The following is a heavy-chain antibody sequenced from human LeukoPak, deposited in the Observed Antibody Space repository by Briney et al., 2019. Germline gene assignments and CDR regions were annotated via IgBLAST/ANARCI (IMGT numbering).Heavy chain of an antibody. D-gene: IGHD3-22*01. Sequence: GSLRLSCAASGFTFSSYWMSWVRQPPGKGLEWIGEINHSGSTNYNPSLKSRVTISVDTSKNQFSLKLSSVTAADTAVYYCARRRITMIVVVINAFDIWGQGTMVTVSS. CDR2: INHSGST. CDR3: ARRRITMIVVVINAFDI. V-gene: IGHV4-34*01. CDR1: GFTFSSYW. J-gene: IGHJ3*02.